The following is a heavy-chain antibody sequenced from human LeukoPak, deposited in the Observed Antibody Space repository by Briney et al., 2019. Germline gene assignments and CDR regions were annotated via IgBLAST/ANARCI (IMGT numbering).Heavy chain of an antibody. J-gene: IGHJ4*02. Sequence: KPGGSLRLSCAASGXTFSSYSMNWVRQAPGKGLEWVLSISSSSSYIYYADSVKGRFTISRDNAKNSLYLQMNSLRAEDTAVYYCARDSITFGGVIAPIDYWGQGTLVTVSS. V-gene: IGHV3-21*01. CDR3: ARDSITFGGVIAPIDY. CDR1: GXTFSSYS. CDR2: ISSSSSYI. D-gene: IGHD3-16*02.